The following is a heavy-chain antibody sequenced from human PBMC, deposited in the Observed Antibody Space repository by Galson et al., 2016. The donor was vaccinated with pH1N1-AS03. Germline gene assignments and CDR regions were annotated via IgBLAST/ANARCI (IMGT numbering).Heavy chain of an antibody. CDR2: IESRAAGGTT. CDR3: SVRDFD. D-gene: IGHD3-10*01. J-gene: IGHJ4*02. V-gene: IGHV3-15*04. Sequence: SLRLSCAVSGFTLSNAWMTWVRQAPGKGLEYVGRIESRAAGGTTDYAAPVKGRFSISRDDSKNTLYLQMNSLKTEDTAVYNCSVRDFDWGQGTLVTVSS. CDR1: GFTLSNAW.